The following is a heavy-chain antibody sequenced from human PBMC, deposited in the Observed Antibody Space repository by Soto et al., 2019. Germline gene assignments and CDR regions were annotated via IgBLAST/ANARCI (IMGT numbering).Heavy chain of an antibody. CDR1: GFTFSSYS. J-gene: IGHJ6*02. D-gene: IGHD6-13*01. CDR3: ARVLQQLDYYYGMDL. Sequence: GGSLRLSCAASGFTFSSYSMNWVRQAPGKGLEWVSYISSSSSTIYYADSVKGRFTVSRDNANKSLSLQMNSLRAEDTAVYYCARVLQQLDYYYGMDLWGQGTTVTVSS. CDR2: ISSSSSTI. V-gene: IGHV3-48*04.